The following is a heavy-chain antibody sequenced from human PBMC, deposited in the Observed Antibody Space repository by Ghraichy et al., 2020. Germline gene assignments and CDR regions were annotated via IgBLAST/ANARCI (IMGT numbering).Heavy chain of an antibody. CDR3: AVGGDWNWEYYYYGMDV. Sequence: SETLSLTCTVSGGSVSSGSYYWSWIRQPPGKGLEWIGYIYYSGSTNYNPSLKSRVTISVDTSKNQFSLKLSSVTAADTAVYYCAVGGDWNWEYYYYGMDVWGQGTTVTVSS. V-gene: IGHV4-61*01. D-gene: IGHD1-7*01. CDR2: IYYSGST. J-gene: IGHJ6*02. CDR1: GGSVSSGSYY.